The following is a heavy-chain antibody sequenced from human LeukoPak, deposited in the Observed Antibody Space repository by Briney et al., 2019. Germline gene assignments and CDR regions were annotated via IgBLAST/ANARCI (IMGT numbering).Heavy chain of an antibody. J-gene: IGHJ3*01. CDR2: IYYNGRT. D-gene: IGHD3-3*01. CDR1: GGSFSGYY. CDR3: ARITDRTIFGEIMHGFDV. Sequence: SETLSLTCAVYGGSFSGYYWGWIGQPPGEGLEWIGNIYYNGRTYYSPSLKSRGTISVDTSNNQFSLKLNSVTAADTAVYYCARITDRTIFGEIMHGFDVWGQGTPVTVSS. V-gene: IGHV4-34*01.